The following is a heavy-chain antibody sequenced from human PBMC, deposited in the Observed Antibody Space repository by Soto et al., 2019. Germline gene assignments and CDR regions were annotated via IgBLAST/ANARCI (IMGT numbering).Heavy chain of an antibody. Sequence: LRLSCAASGFTFSSYAMSWVRQAPGKGLEWVSAISGSGGSTYYADSVKGRFTISRDNSKNTLYLQMNSLRAEDTAVYYCAKKGQGIAAAGYDYWGQGTLVTVSS. CDR2: ISGSGGST. CDR3: AKKGQGIAAAGYDY. CDR1: GFTFSSYA. D-gene: IGHD6-13*01. V-gene: IGHV3-23*01. J-gene: IGHJ4*02.